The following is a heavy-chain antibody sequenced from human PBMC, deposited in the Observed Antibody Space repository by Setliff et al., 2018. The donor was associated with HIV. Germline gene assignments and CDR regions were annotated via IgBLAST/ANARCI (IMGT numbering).Heavy chain of an antibody. D-gene: IGHD2-2*01. Sequence: PSETLSLTCTVSGGSISSSSYYWGWIRQPPGKGLEWIGYVYYTGTSYFNPSLKSRITISVDTSKNHFSLKLGFVTAADTAVYYCARGESTTWDLAEYFQHWGHGTLVTVSS. V-gene: IGHV4-31*03. CDR1: GGSISSSSYY. J-gene: IGHJ1*01. CDR2: VYYTGTS. CDR3: ARGESTTWDLAEYFQH.